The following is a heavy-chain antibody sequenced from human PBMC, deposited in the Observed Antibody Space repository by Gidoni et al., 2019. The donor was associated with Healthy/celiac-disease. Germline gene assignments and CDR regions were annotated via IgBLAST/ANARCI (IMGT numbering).Heavy chain of an antibody. Sequence: QVQLQESGPGLVKPSETLSLTCTVSGGSISSYYWSWIRQPAGKGLEWIGRIYTSGSTNYNPSLKSRVTMSVDTSKNQFSLKLSSVTAADTAVYYCAREFFAPNYYDSSGYYYYFDYWGQGTLVTVSS. J-gene: IGHJ4*02. D-gene: IGHD3-22*01. CDR3: AREFFAPNYYDSSGYYYYFDY. V-gene: IGHV4-4*07. CDR1: GGSISSYY. CDR2: IYTSGST.